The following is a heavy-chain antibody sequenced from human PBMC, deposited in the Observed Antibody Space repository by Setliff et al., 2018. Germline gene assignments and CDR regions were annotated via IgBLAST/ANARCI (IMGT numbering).Heavy chain of an antibody. CDR1: GGTFSSYA. CDR3: AREEVGRYSSGWYISSDNWFDP. V-gene: IGHV1-2*02. J-gene: IGHJ5*02. Sequence: ASVKVSCKASGGTFSSYAISWVRQAPGQGLEWMGGINPNSGGTNYAQKFQGRVTMTRDTSISTAYMELSRLRSDDTAVYYCAREEVGRYSSGWYISSDNWFDPWG. D-gene: IGHD6-19*01. CDR2: INPNSGGT.